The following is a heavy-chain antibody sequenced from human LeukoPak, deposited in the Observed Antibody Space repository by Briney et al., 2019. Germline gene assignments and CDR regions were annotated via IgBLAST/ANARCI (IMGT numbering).Heavy chain of an antibody. CDR3: ARKQWQVSHYFDY. CDR2: MSHSGST. CDR1: AYSISSGYF. V-gene: IGHV4-38-2*01. J-gene: IGHJ4*02. D-gene: IGHD6-19*01. Sequence: SETLSLTCAVSAYSISSGYFWGWVRQPPGKGLEWLGHMSHSGSTYSNPSLRSRLTISVDTSKNQFSLNLSSVTAADTAVYYCARKQWQVSHYFDYWGQGTLVTASS.